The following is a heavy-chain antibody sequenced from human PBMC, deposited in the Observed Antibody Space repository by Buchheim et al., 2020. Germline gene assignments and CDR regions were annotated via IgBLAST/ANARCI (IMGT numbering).Heavy chain of an antibody. CDR3: AHSRSPYDFWSGYRLGWFDP. V-gene: IGHV2-5*02. D-gene: IGHD3-3*01. Sequence: QITLKESGPTLVKPTQTLTLTCTFSGFSLSTSGVGVGWIRQPPGKALEWLALIYWDDDTRYSPSLKSRLTITKDTSKNQVVLTMTTMDPVDTVTYYCAHSRSPYDFWSGYRLGWFDPWGQGTL. CDR1: GFSLSTSGVG. CDR2: IYWDDDT. J-gene: IGHJ5*02.